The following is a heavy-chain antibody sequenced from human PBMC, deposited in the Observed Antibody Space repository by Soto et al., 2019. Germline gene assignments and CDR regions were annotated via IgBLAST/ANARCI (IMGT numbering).Heavy chain of an antibody. CDR2: ISGSTDYI. CDR1: GFTFSTYS. D-gene: IGHD4-17*01. Sequence: GGSLRLSCAASGFTFSTYSMNWVRQAPGKGLEWVSSISGSTDYIYYADSVKGRFTISRDNAKNSLYLQMNSLRAEDTAVYYCARDSPDYGYHFDSWGQGTLVTVS. V-gene: IGHV3-21*01. J-gene: IGHJ4*02. CDR3: ARDSPDYGYHFDS.